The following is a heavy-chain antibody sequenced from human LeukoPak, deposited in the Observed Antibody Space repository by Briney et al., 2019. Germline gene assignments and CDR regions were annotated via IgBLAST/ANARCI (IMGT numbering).Heavy chain of an antibody. Sequence: SETLSLTCTVSGGFIASYSWSWIRQPAGKGLEWIGRIYTSGGSDYNPSLKSRVTMSLGTSKNQFYLKMTSVTAADTAVYYCARGPSGYYYGWGQGILATVSS. D-gene: IGHD3-22*01. CDR2: IYTSGGS. V-gene: IGHV4-4*07. CDR3: ARGPSGYYYG. J-gene: IGHJ4*02. CDR1: GGFIASYS.